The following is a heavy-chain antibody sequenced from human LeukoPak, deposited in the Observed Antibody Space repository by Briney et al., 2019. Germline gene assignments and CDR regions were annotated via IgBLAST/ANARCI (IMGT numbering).Heavy chain of an antibody. V-gene: IGHV1-18*01. CDR3: ARPQNYCSGGSCYSGDWFDP. Sequence: ASVKVSCKASGYTFNTYGITWVRQAPGQGLEWMGWISGYNGKTKYAQKLQGRVTMTTDTSTSTAYMELRSLRSDDTAVYYCARPQNYCSGGSCYSGDWFDPWGRGTLVTVSS. D-gene: IGHD2-15*01. J-gene: IGHJ5*02. CDR2: ISGYNGKT. CDR1: GYTFNTYG.